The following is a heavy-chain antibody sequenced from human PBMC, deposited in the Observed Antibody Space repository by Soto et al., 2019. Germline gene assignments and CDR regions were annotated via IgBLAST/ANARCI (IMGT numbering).Heavy chain of an antibody. Sequence: QIHLQQSGPGLVKPSQTLSLTCAISGDSVSTNSATWDWIRQSPSRGLEWLGRTYYRSNWYTDYAVSVKGRITTSPNTANNQLSLQLNSVTPDDTAVYYCAILIGNSLLDSWGQGTLVTVSS. D-gene: IGHD2-8*01. CDR3: AILIGNSLLDS. V-gene: IGHV6-1*01. CDR1: GDSVSTNSAT. CDR2: TYYRSNWYT. J-gene: IGHJ5*01.